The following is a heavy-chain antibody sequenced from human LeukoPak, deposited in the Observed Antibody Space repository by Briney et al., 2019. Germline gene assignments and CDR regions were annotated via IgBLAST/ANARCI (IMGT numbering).Heavy chain of an antibody. CDR2: ITGSGGGT. V-gene: IGHV3-23*01. D-gene: IGHD3-9*01. CDR3: AKWGDYDVLTGYYDPDY. Sequence: GRSLRLSCAASGFTFSNYAMSWVRQAPGKGLEWVSAITGSGGGTYYADSVKGRFTISRDNSKNTLYLQMNSLRAEDTAVYYCAKWGDYDVLTGYYDPDYWGQGTLVTVSS. J-gene: IGHJ4*02. CDR1: GFTFSNYA.